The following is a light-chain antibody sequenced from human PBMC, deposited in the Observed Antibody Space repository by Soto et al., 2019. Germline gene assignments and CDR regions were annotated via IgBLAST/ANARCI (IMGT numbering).Light chain of an antibody. CDR3: QSYDSSLSEGV. V-gene: IGLV1-40*01. CDR1: SSNIGAGYD. Sequence: QSVLKQPPSVSGAPGQRVTISCTGSSSNIGAGYDVHWYQQLPGTAPKLLIYGNSNRPSGVPDRFSGSKSGTSASLAISGLQADDEADYYCQSYDSSLSEGVFGGGTQLTVL. CDR2: GNS. J-gene: IGLJ2*01.